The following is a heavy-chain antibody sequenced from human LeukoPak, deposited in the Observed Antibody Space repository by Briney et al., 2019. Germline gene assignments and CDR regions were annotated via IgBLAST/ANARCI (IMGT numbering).Heavy chain of an antibody. CDR3: AGEGGYYGSVDY. D-gene: IGHD3-10*01. J-gene: IGHJ4*02. CDR2: INHSGST. V-gene: IGHV4-38-2*02. CDR1: GYSISSGYY. Sequence: SETLSLTCTVSGYSISSGYYWGWIRQPPGKGLEWIGEINHSGSTNYNPSLKSRVTISVDTSKNQFSLKLSSVTAADTAVYYCAGEGGYYGSVDYWGQGTLVTVSS.